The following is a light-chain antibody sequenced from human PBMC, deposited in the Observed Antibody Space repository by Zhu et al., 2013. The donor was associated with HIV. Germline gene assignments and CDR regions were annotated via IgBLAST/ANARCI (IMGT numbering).Light chain of an antibody. V-gene: IGLV2-14*01. Sequence: QSALTQAASVSASPGQSITISCTGTASDVGIYDYVSWYQQHPGKAPKVIIYGVRNRPSGISNRFSGSKSGTSPSLAISGLRSEDEADYYCAAWDDSLSGYVFGTGTKVTVL. CDR3: AAWDDSLSGYV. CDR2: GVR. CDR1: ASDVGIYDY. J-gene: IGLJ1*01.